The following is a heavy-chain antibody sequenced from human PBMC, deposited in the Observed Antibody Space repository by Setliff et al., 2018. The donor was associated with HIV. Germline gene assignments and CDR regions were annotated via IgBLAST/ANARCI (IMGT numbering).Heavy chain of an antibody. CDR1: GYTFTNYG. Sequence: SVKVSCKASGYTFTNYGITWVRQAPGQGLEWMGGIIPIFGTPNYAQKFKGRLTITADESTSTVYMELSSLRSEDTAVYYCARDSRDIVVVIAPEPEPYYYYGMDVWGEGTTVTVSS. CDR2: IIPIFGTP. J-gene: IGHJ6*04. D-gene: IGHD2-15*01. CDR3: ARDSRDIVVVIAPEPEPYYYYGMDV. V-gene: IGHV1-69*13.